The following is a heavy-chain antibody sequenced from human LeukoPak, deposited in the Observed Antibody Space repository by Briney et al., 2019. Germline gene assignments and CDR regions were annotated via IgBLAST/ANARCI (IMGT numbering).Heavy chain of an antibody. CDR3: ARDALYDFWSGYPVYFDY. CDR1: GGSISSYY. D-gene: IGHD3-3*01. CDR2: IYYSGST. Sequence: PSEILSLTCTVSGGSISSYYWGWIRQPPGKGLEWIGSIYYSGSTYYNPSLKSRVTISVDTSKNQFSLKLSSVTAADTAVYYCARDALYDFWSGYPVYFDYWGQGTLVTVSS. J-gene: IGHJ4*02. V-gene: IGHV4-39*07.